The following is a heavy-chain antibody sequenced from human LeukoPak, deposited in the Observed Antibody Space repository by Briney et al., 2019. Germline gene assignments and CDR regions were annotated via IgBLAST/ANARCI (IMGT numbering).Heavy chain of an antibody. Sequence: PSETLSLTCTVSGDSISSYYWSWIRQPPGKGLEWIGYIYYSGSTNYNPSLKSRVTISVDTSKNQFSLKLSSVTAADTAVYYCARAGGGYSYADYYYYYYMDVWGKGTTVTVSS. CDR1: GDSISSYY. CDR2: IYYSGST. CDR3: ARAGGGYSYADYYYYYYMDV. D-gene: IGHD5-18*01. J-gene: IGHJ6*03. V-gene: IGHV4-59*01.